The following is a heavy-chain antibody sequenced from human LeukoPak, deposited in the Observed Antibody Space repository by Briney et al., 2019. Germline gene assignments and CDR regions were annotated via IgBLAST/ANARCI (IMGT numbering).Heavy chain of an antibody. CDR3: ARRGAITMIVGGYFDY. V-gene: IGHV4-39*01. CDR2: IYYSGST. Sequence: SETLSLTCTVSGGSISSSSYYWGWIRQPPGKGLEWIGSIYYSGSTYYNPSLKSRVTISVDTSKNQFSLKLSSVTAADTAVYCCARRGAITMIVGGYFDYWGQGTLVTVSS. D-gene: IGHD3-22*01. J-gene: IGHJ4*02. CDR1: GGSISSSSYY.